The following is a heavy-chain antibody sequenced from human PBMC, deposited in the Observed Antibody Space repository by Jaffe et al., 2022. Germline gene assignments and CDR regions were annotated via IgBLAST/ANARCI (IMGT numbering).Heavy chain of an antibody. J-gene: IGHJ6*04. V-gene: IGHV3-21*01. D-gene: IGHD2-2*01. CDR3: ARVLGYCSSTSCYAGDV. CDR1: GFTFSSYS. Sequence: EVQLVESGGGLVKPGGSLRLSCAASGFTFSSYSMNWVRQAPGKGLEWVSSISSSSSYIYYADSVKGRFTISRDNAKNSLYLQMNSLRAEDTAVYYCARVLGYCSSTSCYAGDVWGKGTTVTVSS. CDR2: ISSSSSYI.